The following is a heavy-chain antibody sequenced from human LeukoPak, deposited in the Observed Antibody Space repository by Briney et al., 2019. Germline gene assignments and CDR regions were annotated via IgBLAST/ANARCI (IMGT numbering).Heavy chain of an antibody. J-gene: IGHJ4*02. CDR2: ISSDGTTM. D-gene: IGHD3-22*01. CDR1: GFTFGDYY. Sequence: PGGSLRLSCAASGFTFGDYYMSWIRQAPGKGLEWISYISSDGTTMYYADSVKGRFTISRDNAKNSLYLQVNSLRAEDTAVYYCASRGGYYFDYWGQGALVTVSS. CDR3: ASRGGYYFDY. V-gene: IGHV3-11*01.